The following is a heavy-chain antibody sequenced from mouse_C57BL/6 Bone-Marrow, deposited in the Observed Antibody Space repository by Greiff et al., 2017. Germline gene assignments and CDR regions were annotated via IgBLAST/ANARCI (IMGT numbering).Heavy chain of an antibody. V-gene: IGHV1-50*01. Sequence: QVQLQQPGAELVKPGASVKLSCKASGYNFTSYWMQWVKQRPGQGLEWIGEIDPSDSYTNYTQKFKGKATLTVDKSSSTAYMQLSSLTSEDSAVYYCASDGYYVAMDYWGQGTSVTVSS. CDR3: ASDGYYVAMDY. D-gene: IGHD2-3*01. CDR1: GYNFTSYW. CDR2: IDPSDSYT. J-gene: IGHJ4*01.